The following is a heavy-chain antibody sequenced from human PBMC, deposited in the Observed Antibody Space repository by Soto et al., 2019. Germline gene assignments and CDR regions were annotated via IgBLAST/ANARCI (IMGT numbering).Heavy chain of an antibody. CDR2: ISYDGSNK. D-gene: IGHD2-2*01. CDR3: AKDIVLVPAPIPAPPGYYGMDV. J-gene: IGHJ6*02. CDR1: GFTFSSYG. Sequence: SGGSLRLSCAASGFTFSSYGMHWVRQAPGKGLEWVAVISYDGSNKYYADSVKGRFTISRDSSKNTLYLQMNSLRAEDTAVYYCAKDIVLVPAPIPAPPGYYGMDVWGQGTTVTVSS. V-gene: IGHV3-30*18.